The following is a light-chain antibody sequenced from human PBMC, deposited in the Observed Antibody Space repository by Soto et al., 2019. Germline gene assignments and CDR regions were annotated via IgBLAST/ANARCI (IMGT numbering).Light chain of an antibody. Sequence: DIQMTQSPSNLSGSVGYPVHITCRASQSISDRLAWYQQKTGRAPEVLIYKASTLESGVPSRFSGNGSGTEFTLTISSLQPDDLSTYYCQEYTPSFTWTVGQGTKVEIK. J-gene: IGKJ1*01. V-gene: IGKV1-5*03. CDR2: KAS. CDR3: QEYTPSFTWT. CDR1: QSISDR.